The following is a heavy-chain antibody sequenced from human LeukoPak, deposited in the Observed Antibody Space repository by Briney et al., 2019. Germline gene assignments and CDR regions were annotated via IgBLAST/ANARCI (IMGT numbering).Heavy chain of an antibody. V-gene: IGHV3-23*01. Sequence: GGSLRLSCAASGFTFSSSAMSWVRQAPGKGLEWVSSISGSGSGGSTYYANSVKGRFTISRDNSKNTLYLQMNSLRAEDTAVYYCARDGKSLIAARRVPVWSFDYWGQGTLVTVSS. D-gene: IGHD6-6*01. CDR1: GFTFSSSA. CDR2: ISGSGSGGST. CDR3: ARDGKSLIAARRVPVWSFDY. J-gene: IGHJ4*02.